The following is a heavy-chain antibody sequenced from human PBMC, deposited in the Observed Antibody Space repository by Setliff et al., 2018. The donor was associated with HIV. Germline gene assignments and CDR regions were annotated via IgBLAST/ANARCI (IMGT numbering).Heavy chain of an antibody. V-gene: IGHV3-48*01. Sequence: RLSCAASGFTFSTYSMNWVRQAPGKGLEWVSYISGTSGTMYYADSVKGRFTISRDNAKNSLFLQMNSLTAEDTAVYYCARDPRASYLSYYYYHYLDVWGKGTTVTVSS. D-gene: IGHD3-16*02. J-gene: IGHJ6*03. CDR1: GFTFSTYS. CDR2: ISGTSGTM. CDR3: ARDPRASYLSYYYYHYLDV.